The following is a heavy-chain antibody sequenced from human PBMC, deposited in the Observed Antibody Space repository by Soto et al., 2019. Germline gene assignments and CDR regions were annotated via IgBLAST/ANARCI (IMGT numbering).Heavy chain of an antibody. V-gene: IGHV3-7*01. CDR1: GFTFSSYW. CDR2: IDEDGSEY. CDR3: ARTGDGHHDFLDY. D-gene: IGHD1-1*01. Sequence: SLRLSCAASGFTFSSYWMNWVRQAPGKGLEWVANIDEDGSEYNDAESVRGRFTISRDNAKNTLYLQMNSLRAADTAVYYCARTGDGHHDFLDYWGQGILVTVSS. J-gene: IGHJ4*02.